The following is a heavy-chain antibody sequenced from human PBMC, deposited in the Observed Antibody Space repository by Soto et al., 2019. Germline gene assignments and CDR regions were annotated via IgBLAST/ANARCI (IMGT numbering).Heavy chain of an antibody. CDR1: GGSISSGDYY. D-gene: IGHD3-22*01. J-gene: IGHJ4*02. CDR3: ARAWGGGYYYDSGDY. V-gene: IGHV4-30-4*01. Sequence: QVQLQESGPGLVKPSQTLSLTCTVSGGSISSGDYYWSWIRQPPGKGLEWIGYIYYSGSTYYNPSLKSRVTISVDTSKNQFSLKLSSVTAADTAVYYCARAWGGGYYYDSGDYWGQGTLVTVSS. CDR2: IYYSGST.